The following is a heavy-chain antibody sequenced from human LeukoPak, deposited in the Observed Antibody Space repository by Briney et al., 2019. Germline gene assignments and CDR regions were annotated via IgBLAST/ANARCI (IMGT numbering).Heavy chain of an antibody. Sequence: GGSLRLSCVASGFTFGHHFMSWVRQAPGGGLEWVANINPDGSIKFHADSVKGRFTISRNNARNSVYLQMNSLRGEDTAVYYCARAVDVADYWGQGTLVAVSS. CDR3: ARAVDVADY. V-gene: IGHV3-7*01. CDR2: INPDGSIK. CDR1: GFTFGHHF. D-gene: IGHD3-16*01. J-gene: IGHJ4*02.